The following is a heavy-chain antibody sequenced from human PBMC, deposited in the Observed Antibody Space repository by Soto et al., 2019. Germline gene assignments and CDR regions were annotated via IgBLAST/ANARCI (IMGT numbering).Heavy chain of an antibody. Sequence: GGSLRLSCAASGFTFSSYAMHWVRQAPGKGLEWVAVISYDGSNKYYADSVKGRFTISRDNSKNTLYLQMNSLRAEDTAVYYCARVGIVGATNPFDYWGQGTLVTVSS. V-gene: IGHV3-30-3*01. CDR2: ISYDGSNK. CDR3: ARVGIVGATNPFDY. CDR1: GFTFSSYA. D-gene: IGHD1-26*01. J-gene: IGHJ4*02.